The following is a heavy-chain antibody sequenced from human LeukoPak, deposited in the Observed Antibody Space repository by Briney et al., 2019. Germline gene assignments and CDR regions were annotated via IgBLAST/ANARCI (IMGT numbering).Heavy chain of an antibody. CDR2: INHSGST. V-gene: IGHV4-34*01. CDR1: GGSFSGYY. D-gene: IGHD3-16*02. CDR3: ARRAWGSYRHRSYYFDY. J-gene: IGHJ4*02. Sequence: PSETLSLTCAVYGGSFSGYYWSWIRQPPGKGLEWIGEINHSGSTNHNPSLKSRVTISVDTSKNQFSLKLSSVTAADTAVYYCARRAWGSYRHRSYYFDYWGQGTLVTVSS.